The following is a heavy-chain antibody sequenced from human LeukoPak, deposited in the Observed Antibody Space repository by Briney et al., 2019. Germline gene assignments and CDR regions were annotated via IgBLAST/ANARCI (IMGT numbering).Heavy chain of an antibody. Sequence: GGSLRLSCEASGFTFNTYSMNWARQAPGKGLEWVAGINWNGGNTGYAETVKGRFTISRDNAKNSLYLQMNSLRAEDTALYYCTRDPYFSGGYFDHWGQGTLVTVSS. V-gene: IGHV3-20*04. CDR2: INWNGGNT. CDR3: TRDPYFSGGYFDH. CDR1: GFTFNTYS. D-gene: IGHD6-19*01. J-gene: IGHJ4*02.